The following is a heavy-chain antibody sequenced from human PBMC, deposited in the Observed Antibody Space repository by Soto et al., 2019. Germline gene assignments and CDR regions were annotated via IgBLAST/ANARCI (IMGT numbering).Heavy chain of an antibody. Sequence: QITLKESGPTLVNPTQTLTLTCTFSGFSLSTSGVGVGWIHQPPGKALEWIALIYWNDDKRYSPSLKSRLTITKDTTKNQVVLTIANMDPVDAAPYSCAHSGACSSTSCYFWYFDLGGRGTLVTASS. V-gene: IGHV2-5*01. D-gene: IGHD2-2*01. J-gene: IGHJ2*01. CDR2: IYWNDDK. CDR3: AHSGACSSTSCYFWYFDL. CDR1: GFSLSTSGVG.